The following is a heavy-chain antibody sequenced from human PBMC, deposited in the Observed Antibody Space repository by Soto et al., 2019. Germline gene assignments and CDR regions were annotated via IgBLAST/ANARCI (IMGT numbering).Heavy chain of an antibody. Sequence: PGGSLRLSCEGSGFNFRNFNMIWVRQAPGKGLEWVSSVSGSSSYIYYADSVKGRFTVSRDNASNLVVLQMNGLRPEDTAMYYCARYLRGHYGPWGQGTMVTVSS. CDR2: VSGSSSYI. J-gene: IGHJ3*01. D-gene: IGHD4-17*01. V-gene: IGHV3-21*06. CDR1: GFNFRNFN. CDR3: ARYLRGHYGP.